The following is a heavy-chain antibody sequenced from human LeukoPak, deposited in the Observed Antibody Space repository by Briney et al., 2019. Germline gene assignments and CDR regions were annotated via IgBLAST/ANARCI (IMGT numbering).Heavy chain of an antibody. J-gene: IGHJ5*02. CDR2: IYSGGST. CDR1: GFTVSSNY. Sequence: RGSLRLSCAASGFTVSSNYMSWVRQAPGKGLEWVSVIYSGGSTYYADSVKGRFTISRDNPKNTLYLQMNSLRAEDTAVYYCARATWFGELFWFDPWGQGTLVTVSS. D-gene: IGHD3-10*01. V-gene: IGHV3-53*01. CDR3: ARATWFGELFWFDP.